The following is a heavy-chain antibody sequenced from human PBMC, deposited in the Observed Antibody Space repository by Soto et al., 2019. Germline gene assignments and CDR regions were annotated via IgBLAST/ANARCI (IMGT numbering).Heavy chain of an antibody. CDR2: IWYDGSNK. CDR1: GFTFSSYG. CDR3: ARARKHVGAAGRSWYFDL. V-gene: IGHV3-33*01. Sequence: GGSLRLSCAASGFTFSSYGMHWVRQAPGKGLEWVAVIWYDGSNKYYADSVKGRFTISGDNSKNTLYLQMNSLRAEDTAVYYCARARKHVGAAGRSWYFDLWGRGTLVTVSS. J-gene: IGHJ2*01. D-gene: IGHD6-13*01.